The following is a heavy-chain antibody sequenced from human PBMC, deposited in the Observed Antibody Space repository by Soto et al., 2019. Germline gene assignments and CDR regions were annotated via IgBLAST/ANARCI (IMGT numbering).Heavy chain of an antibody. Sequence: PSETLSLTCSVSGDSINSRYWGWIRQPPGKGLEWIGYIDYVGSTNYAPSPQSRVTMSVDTSTNQVSLKMRYVTAADTAVYYCVRQRGNYFDFWGQGTLVTVSS. CDR3: VRQRGNYFDF. D-gene: IGHD3-10*01. V-gene: IGHV4-59*11. CDR1: GDSINSRY. CDR2: IDYVGST. J-gene: IGHJ4*02.